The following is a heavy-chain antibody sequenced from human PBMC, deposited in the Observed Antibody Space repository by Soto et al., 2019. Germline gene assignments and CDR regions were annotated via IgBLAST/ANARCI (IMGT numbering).Heavy chain of an antibody. CDR3: AREKVGANDY. D-gene: IGHD1-26*01. CDR1: GYTFTNYY. CDR2: MNPNSGNT. Sequence: ASVKVSCKASGYTFTNYYINWVRQATGRGLEWMGWMNPNSGNTGYAQKFQGRVTMTRNTSISTAYMELSSLRSEDTAVYYCAREKVGANDYWGQGTLVTVSS. V-gene: IGHV1-8*01. J-gene: IGHJ4*02.